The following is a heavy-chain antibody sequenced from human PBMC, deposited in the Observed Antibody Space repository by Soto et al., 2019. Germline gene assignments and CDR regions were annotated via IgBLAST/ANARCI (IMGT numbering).Heavy chain of an antibody. CDR2: INAGNGNT. V-gene: IGHV1-3*01. CDR1: GYTFTSYA. Sequence: ASVKVSCKASGYTFTSYAMHWVRQAPGQRLEWMGWINAGNGNTKYSQKFQGRVTITRDTSASTAYMEQSSLRSEDTAVYYCARDILMTTVTTRVGYYYMDVWGKGTTVTVSS. J-gene: IGHJ6*03. D-gene: IGHD4-17*01. CDR3: ARDILMTTVTTRVGYYYMDV.